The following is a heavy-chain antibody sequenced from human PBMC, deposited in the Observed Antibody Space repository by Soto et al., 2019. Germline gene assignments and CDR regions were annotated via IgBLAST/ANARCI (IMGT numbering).Heavy chain of an antibody. V-gene: IGHV3-11*01. J-gene: IGHJ4*02. Sequence: VQLVESGGDLVKRGGSLRLSCAASGYTFSDYYMSWIRQAPGKGLEWISYIDTSSTKIYYADSVKGRFTISRDNAKNSMYLEMISLRDEDMAVYYCASHYDMWSGYLSPVDYWGQGTLVTVSS. CDR1: GYTFSDYY. CDR3: ASHYDMWSGYLSPVDY. CDR2: IDTSSTKI. D-gene: IGHD3-3*01.